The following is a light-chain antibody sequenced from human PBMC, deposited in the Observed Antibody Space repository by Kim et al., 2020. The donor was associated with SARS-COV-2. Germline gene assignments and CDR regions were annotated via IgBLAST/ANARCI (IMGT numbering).Light chain of an antibody. CDR3: QQYRKWPPT. V-gene: IGKV3-15*01. CDR1: GSVSGS. J-gene: IGKJ1*01. Sequence: SRGEGATLSCRASGSVSGSLAWYQHRPGQTPRLLIYGASTRATGIPARFSGSGSETEFTLTISSLQSEDFAVYYCQQYRKWPPTFGQGTKVDIK. CDR2: GAS.